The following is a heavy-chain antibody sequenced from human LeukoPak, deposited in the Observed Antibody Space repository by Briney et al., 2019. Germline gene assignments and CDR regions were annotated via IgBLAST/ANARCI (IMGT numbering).Heavy chain of an antibody. J-gene: IGHJ3*01. D-gene: IGHD2-8*01. V-gene: IGHV4-59*01. CDR3: AKVAKFMDPRGGVLAL. Sequence: NPSESLSPACSLSGDSLRANNRRSVRQPPGKGLEWIGYIYYSGSTNYSPSLKSRLTISLDTSRNQFSLKLTSVTAADTAMYYCAKVAKFMDPRGGVLALWGQGTMVTVSS. CDR1: GDSLRANN. CDR2: IYYSGST.